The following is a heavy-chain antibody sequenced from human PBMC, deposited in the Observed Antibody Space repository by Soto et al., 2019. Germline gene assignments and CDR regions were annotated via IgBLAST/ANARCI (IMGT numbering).Heavy chain of an antibody. Sequence: ASVKVSCKASGYTFTSYGISWVRQAPGQGLEWMGWISAYNGNTNYAQKLQGRVTMTTDTSTSTAYMELRSLRSDDTAVYYCVRLQLGSSWYQDRDYWGQGTLVTVPS. CDR1: GYTFTSYG. D-gene: IGHD6-13*01. CDR3: VRLQLGSSWYQDRDY. V-gene: IGHV1-18*01. J-gene: IGHJ4*02. CDR2: ISAYNGNT.